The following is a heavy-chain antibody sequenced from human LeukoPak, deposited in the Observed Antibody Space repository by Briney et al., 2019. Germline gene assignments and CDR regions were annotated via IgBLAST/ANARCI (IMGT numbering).Heavy chain of an antibody. CDR1: GFAFSSYG. CDR3: AKDRSTGGYYGSGRSFGY. Sequence: PGRSLRLSCAASGFAFSSYGIHWVRQASGEGLEWVAVISHDGSNKYYADSVKGRFTISRDNSKNTPYLQMNSLRAEDTAVYYCAKDRSTGGYYGSGRSFGYWGQGTLVTVSS. J-gene: IGHJ4*02. D-gene: IGHD3-10*01. V-gene: IGHV3-30*18. CDR2: ISHDGSNK.